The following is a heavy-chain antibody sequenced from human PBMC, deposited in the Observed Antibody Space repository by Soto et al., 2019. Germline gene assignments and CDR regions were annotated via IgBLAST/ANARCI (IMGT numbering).Heavy chain of an antibody. CDR3: ARFAHASAF. V-gene: IGHV1-8*01. CDR2: MNRYSGHT. Sequence: QVQLVQSGAEVKKPGASVQVSCKASGYTFTSYDINWVRQATGQGLEWMGWMNRYSGHTGYAQKSQGRLTMTRNTSISTAYMELNSLRSEDTAVYNCARFAHASAFWGQGTLVTVSS. D-gene: IGHD2-15*01. J-gene: IGHJ4*02. CDR1: GYTFTSYD.